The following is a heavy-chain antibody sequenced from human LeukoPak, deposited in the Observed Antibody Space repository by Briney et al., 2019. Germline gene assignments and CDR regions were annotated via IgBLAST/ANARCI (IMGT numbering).Heavy chain of an antibody. CDR3: AKHYGSGTYYNYFDY. V-gene: IGHV3-23*01. D-gene: IGHD3-10*01. CDR2: ITSSGGGT. CDR1: GFTFSDYG. Sequence: PGGSLRLSCAASGFTFSDYGMSWVRRAPGKGLEWVSAITSSGGGTFYADSVKGRLTISRDNSENTLYLRMNSLRAEDTAVYYCAKHYGSGTYYNYFDYWGQGTLVTVSS. J-gene: IGHJ4*02.